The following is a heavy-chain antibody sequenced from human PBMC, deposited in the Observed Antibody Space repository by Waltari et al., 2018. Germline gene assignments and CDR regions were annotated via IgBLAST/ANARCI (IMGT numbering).Heavy chain of an antibody. CDR3: ARVYDILTGYTASYMDV. CDR2: IYYSGST. V-gene: IGHV4-39*07. Sequence: QLQLQESGPGLVKPSETLSITCTVSGGSISSSSYYWGWIRQPPGKGLEWIGSIYYSGSTYYNPSLKSRVTISVDTSKNQFSLKLSSVTAADTAVYYCARVYDILTGYTASYMDVWGKGTTVTISS. D-gene: IGHD3-9*01. J-gene: IGHJ6*03. CDR1: GGSISSSSYY.